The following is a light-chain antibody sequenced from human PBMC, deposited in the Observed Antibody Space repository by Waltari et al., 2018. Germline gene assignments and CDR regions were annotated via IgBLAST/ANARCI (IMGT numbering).Light chain of an antibody. CDR1: HNVNNNY. CDR2: SIA. V-gene: IGKV3-20*01. J-gene: IGKJ5*01. CDR3: QQYGNAPIT. Sequence: EVVLTQSPGTLPSSPGETVSLSSRASHNVNNNYLAWYQQRPGQSPRLLMYSIANRAPGIPDRFWGSGSGTDFTLTISRLEPEDFAVYYCQQYGNAPITFGQGTR.